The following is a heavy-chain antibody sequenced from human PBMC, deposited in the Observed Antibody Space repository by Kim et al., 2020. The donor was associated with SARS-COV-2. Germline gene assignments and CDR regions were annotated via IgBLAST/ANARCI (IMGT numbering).Heavy chain of an antibody. Sequence: SETLSLTCTVSGGSISSGGYYWSWIRQHPGKGLEWIGYIYYSGSTYYNPSLKSRVTISVDTSKNQFSLKLSSVTAADTAVYYCARVSFSPLMIVEYYFDYWGQGTLVTVSS. CDR2: IYYSGST. D-gene: IGHD3-22*01. J-gene: IGHJ4*02. V-gene: IGHV4-31*03. CDR1: GGSISSGGYY. CDR3: ARVSFSPLMIVEYYFDY.